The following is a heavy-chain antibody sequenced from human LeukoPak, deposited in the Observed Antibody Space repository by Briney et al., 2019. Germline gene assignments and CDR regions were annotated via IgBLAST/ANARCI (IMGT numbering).Heavy chain of an antibody. V-gene: IGHV3-43D*03. J-gene: IGHJ4*02. CDR1: GFTFDDYA. CDR2: ISWDGGST. CDR3: AEGQYCSSTSCYDYYFDY. Sequence: GGSLRLSCAASGFTFDDYAMHWVRQAPGKGLEWVSLISWDGGSTYYADSVKGRFTISRDNSKNSLYLQMNSLRAEDTALYYCAEGQYCSSTSCYDYYFDYWGQGTLVTVSS. D-gene: IGHD2-2*01.